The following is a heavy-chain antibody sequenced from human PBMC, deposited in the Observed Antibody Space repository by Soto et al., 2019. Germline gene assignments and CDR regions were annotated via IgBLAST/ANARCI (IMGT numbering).Heavy chain of an antibody. V-gene: IGHV1-3*01. CDR2: INGGNGNT. CDR1: GYTFTSYA. D-gene: IGHD3-10*02. J-gene: IGHJ4*02. CDR3: ARANYYVPMFSY. Sequence: GASVKVSCKASGYTFTSYAMHWVRQAPGQRLEWMGWINGGNGNTKYSQKFQGRVIITRDTSASTAYMELSSLRSEDTAVYYCARANYYVPMFSYWGQGTLVTISS.